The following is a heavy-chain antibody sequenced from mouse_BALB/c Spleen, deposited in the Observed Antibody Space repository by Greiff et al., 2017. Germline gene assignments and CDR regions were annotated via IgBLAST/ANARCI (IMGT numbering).Heavy chain of an antibody. V-gene: IGHV5-6-5*01. D-gene: IGHD1-2*01. Sequence: EVQLVESGGGLVKPGGSLKLSCAASGFTFSSYAMSWVRQTPEKRLEWVASISSGGSTYYPDSVKGRFTISRDNARNILYLQMSSLRSEDTAMYYCAREGHYYGLDYWGQGTTLTVSS. CDR2: ISSGGST. J-gene: IGHJ2*01. CDR1: GFTFSSYA. CDR3: AREGHYYGLDY.